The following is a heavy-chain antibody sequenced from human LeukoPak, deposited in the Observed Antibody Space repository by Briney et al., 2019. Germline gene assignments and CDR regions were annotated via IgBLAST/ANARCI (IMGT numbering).Heavy chain of an antibody. CDR1: GFTFSSYW. Sequence: GGSLRLSSAASGFTFSSYWMSWVRKAPGKGLEWMADIKQDGSEKYYVDSVKGRFTISRDNANNSLYLQMNSLRAEDTAVYYCARDQRTSLLDYYMDVWGKGTTVTVSS. CDR3: ARDQRTSLLDYYMDV. J-gene: IGHJ6*03. D-gene: IGHD3-3*01. CDR2: IKQDGSEK. V-gene: IGHV3-7*01.